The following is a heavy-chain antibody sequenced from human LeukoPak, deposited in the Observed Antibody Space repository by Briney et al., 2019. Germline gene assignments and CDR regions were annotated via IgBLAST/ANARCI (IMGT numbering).Heavy chain of an antibody. J-gene: IGHJ4*02. Sequence: GRSLRLSCAASGFTFSSYAMHWVRQAPGKGLEWVAVISYDGSNKYYADSVKGRFTISRDNSKSTLYLQMNSLRAEDTAVYYCASSGGLDYWGQGTLVTVSS. D-gene: IGHD3-16*01. CDR3: ASSGGLDY. CDR2: ISYDGSNK. V-gene: IGHV3-30-3*01. CDR1: GFTFSSYA.